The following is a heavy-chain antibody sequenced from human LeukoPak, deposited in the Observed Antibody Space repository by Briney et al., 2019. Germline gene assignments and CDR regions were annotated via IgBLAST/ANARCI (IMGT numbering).Heavy chain of an antibody. V-gene: IGHV4-61*02. CDR2: IYTSGST. D-gene: IGHD2-15*01. J-gene: IGHJ6*03. CDR3: AIKSECSGGSCYPDYYYYYYMDV. CDR1: GGSISSGSYY. Sequence: PSETLSLTCTVSGGSISSGSYYWSWIRQPAGKGLEWIGRIYTSGSTNYNPSLKSRVTISVDTSKNQFSLKLSSVTAADTAVYYCAIKSECSGGSCYPDYYYYYYMDVWGKGTTVTVSS.